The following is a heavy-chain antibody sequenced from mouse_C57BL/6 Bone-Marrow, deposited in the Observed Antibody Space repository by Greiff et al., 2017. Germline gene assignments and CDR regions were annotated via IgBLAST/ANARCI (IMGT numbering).Heavy chain of an antibody. CDR1: GFTFSDYG. Sequence: EVKLMESGGGLVKPGGSLKLSCAASGFTFSDYGMHWVRQAPEKGLEWVAYISSGSSTIYYADNVKGRFTISRDNATNTLDLQMNSLRSKDTAMYYCARGPDYWGKGTTLTVSS. J-gene: IGHJ2*01. CDR2: ISSGSSTI. CDR3: ARGPDY. V-gene: IGHV5-17*01.